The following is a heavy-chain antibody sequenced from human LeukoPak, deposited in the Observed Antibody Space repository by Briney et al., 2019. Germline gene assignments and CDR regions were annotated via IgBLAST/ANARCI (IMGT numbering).Heavy chain of an antibody. V-gene: IGHV3-9*01. D-gene: IGHD4-17*01. CDR1: GFTFDDYA. CDR3: AKDMGPYGDYVTH. CDR2: ISWNSGSI. Sequence: PGRSLRLSCAASGFTFDDYAMHWVRQAPGKGLEWVSGISWNSGSIGYADSVKGRFTISRDNAKNSLYLQMSSLRAEDTALYYCAKDMGPYGDYVTHWGQGTLVTVSS. J-gene: IGHJ4*02.